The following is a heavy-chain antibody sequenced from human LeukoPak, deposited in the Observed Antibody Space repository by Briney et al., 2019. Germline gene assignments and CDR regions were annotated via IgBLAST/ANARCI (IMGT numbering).Heavy chain of an antibody. V-gene: IGHV3-53*01. Sequence: GGSLRLSCAASGFTFSSSSMSWVRQAPGKGLEWVSVIYSGGSTYYADSVKGRFTISRDNSKNTLYLQMNSLRAEDTAVYYCARDLRYCSSTSCHTWGQGTLVTVSS. CDR3: ARDLRYCSSTSCHT. J-gene: IGHJ5*02. CDR2: IYSGGST. CDR1: GFTFSSSS. D-gene: IGHD2-2*02.